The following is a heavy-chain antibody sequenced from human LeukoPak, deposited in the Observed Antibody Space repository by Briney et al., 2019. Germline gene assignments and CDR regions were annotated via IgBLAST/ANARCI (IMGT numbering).Heavy chain of an antibody. CDR2: ISYDGSNE. V-gene: IGHV3-30*14. Sequence: GGSLRLSCAASEFIFSSYAMHWVRQAPGKGLEWVAVISYDGSNEYYADSVKGRFTISRDNSKNTLYLQMSSLRAEDTAVYYCARILRDGYNFGPFDYWGQGTLVTVSS. J-gene: IGHJ4*02. CDR3: ARILRDGYNFGPFDY. D-gene: IGHD5-24*01. CDR1: EFIFSSYA.